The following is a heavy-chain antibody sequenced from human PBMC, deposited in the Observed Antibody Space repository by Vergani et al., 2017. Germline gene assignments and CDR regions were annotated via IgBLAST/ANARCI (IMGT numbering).Heavy chain of an antibody. V-gene: IGHV4-59*12. CDR2: INHSGST. CDR3: ARASVRSSSWPVDS. Sequence: QVQLQESGPGLVKPSETLSLTCTVSGGSISSYYWSWIRQPPGKGLEWIGEINHSGSTNYNPSLKSRVTISVDTSKNQFSLKLNSVTAADTAVYYCARASVRSSSWPVDSWGQGTLVTVSS. CDR1: GGSISSYY. D-gene: IGHD6-13*01. J-gene: IGHJ4*02.